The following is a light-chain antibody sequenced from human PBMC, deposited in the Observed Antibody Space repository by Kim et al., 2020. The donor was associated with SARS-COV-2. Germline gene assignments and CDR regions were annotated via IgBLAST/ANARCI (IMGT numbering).Light chain of an antibody. CDR2: QDS. J-gene: IGLJ3*02. Sequence: SPGRTASVTGCGHKLWDKEACWYQQKAGRSHVLVIYQDSKRPSGIPGRFSGWNAGSTGALTISRTQAMEGADYYCQAWNRSTAVFGGRTQLTVL. V-gene: IGLV3-1*01. CDR1: KLWDKE. CDR3: QAWNRSTAV.